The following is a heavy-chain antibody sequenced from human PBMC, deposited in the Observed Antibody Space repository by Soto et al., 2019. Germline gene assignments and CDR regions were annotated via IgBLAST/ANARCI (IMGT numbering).Heavy chain of an antibody. J-gene: IGHJ2*01. CDR1: GFTFINYA. CDR3: ARKVPGSTSRPDYWYFEL. V-gene: IGHV3-23*01. Sequence: EVQLLESGGGLVQPGGSLRLSCAGSGFTFINYAMNWVRQAPGKGLEWVSTISGGGDAPFFADSVRGRFTISRDNSKNTVTLLMNTLGFDDTAVYFCARKVPGSTSRPDYWYFELWGRGTLVTVSS. D-gene: IGHD3-10*01. CDR2: ISGGGDAP.